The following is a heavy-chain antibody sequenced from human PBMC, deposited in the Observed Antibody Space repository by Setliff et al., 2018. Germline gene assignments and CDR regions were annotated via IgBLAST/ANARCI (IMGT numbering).Heavy chain of an antibody. CDR1: GGTFSSYA. CDR2: IIPILGIA. V-gene: IGHV1-69*10. Sequence: ASVKVSCKASGGTFSSYAISWVRQAPGQGLEWMGGIIPILGIANYAQKFQGRVTTTADKSTSTAYMELSSLRSEDTAVYYCARDSSQWLVRRYFDYWGQGTLVTVSS. CDR3: ARDSSQWLVRRYFDY. D-gene: IGHD6-19*01. J-gene: IGHJ4*02.